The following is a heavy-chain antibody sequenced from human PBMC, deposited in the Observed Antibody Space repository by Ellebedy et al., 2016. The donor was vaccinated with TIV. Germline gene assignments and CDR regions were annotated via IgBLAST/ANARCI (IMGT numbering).Heavy chain of an antibody. CDR1: GGSISTYY. CDR2: IYYTGTT. V-gene: IGHV4-59*08. CDR3: ARLKDGYIVAI. Sequence: MPSETLSLTCSVTGGSISTYYWSWIRQSPGKGLEWIGYIYYTGTTTYNPSLKGRVAMSVDTSRTQFSLNLTSVTATDTAVYYCARLKDGYIVAIWGPGTTVTVSS. J-gene: IGHJ3*02. D-gene: IGHD5-24*01.